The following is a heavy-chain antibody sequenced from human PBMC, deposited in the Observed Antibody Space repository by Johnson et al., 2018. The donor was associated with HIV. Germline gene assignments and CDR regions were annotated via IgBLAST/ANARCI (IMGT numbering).Heavy chain of an antibody. CDR1: GFTFRNYA. Sequence: VQLVESGGGVVQPGTSLRLSCAASGFTFRNYAMHWVRQAPGKGLEWVAVISYDGSNKYYADSVKGRFTISRDNSKNTLSLQMNSPRVDDTAVYYCAKAPLSGYEDAFDIWGQGTMVTVSS. CDR2: ISYDGSNK. D-gene: IGHD3-22*01. V-gene: IGHV3-30*04. CDR3: AKAPLSGYEDAFDI. J-gene: IGHJ3*02.